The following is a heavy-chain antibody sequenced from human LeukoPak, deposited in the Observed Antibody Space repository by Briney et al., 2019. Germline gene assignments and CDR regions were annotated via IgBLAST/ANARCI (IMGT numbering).Heavy chain of an antibody. CDR3: ARDTKRSRARWENLGFDP. CDR2: ITSYNGNT. D-gene: IGHD1-26*01. Sequence: ASVKVSCKASGYTFTSSGISWVRQAPGQGLEWMGYITSYNGNTNYAQKFQGRVTMTTDTSTSTAYMELRSLRSDDTAVYYCARDTKRSRARWENLGFDPWGQGTLVTVSS. J-gene: IGHJ5*02. V-gene: IGHV1-18*01. CDR1: GYTFTSSG.